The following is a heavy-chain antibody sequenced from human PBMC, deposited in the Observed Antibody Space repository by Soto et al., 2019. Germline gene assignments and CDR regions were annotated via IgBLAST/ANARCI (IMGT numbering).Heavy chain of an antibody. Sequence: QVQLVQSGAEVKKPGSSVKVSCKASGGTFSSYTISWVRQAPGQGLEWMGRIIPILGIANYAQKFQGRVTITADKSTSTAYMELSSLRSEDTAVYYCAREAGIAAAGTVYYYYYGMDVWGQGTPVTVSS. CDR1: GGTFSSYT. J-gene: IGHJ6*02. D-gene: IGHD6-13*01. CDR3: AREAGIAAAGTVYYYYYGMDV. CDR2: IIPILGIA. V-gene: IGHV1-69*08.